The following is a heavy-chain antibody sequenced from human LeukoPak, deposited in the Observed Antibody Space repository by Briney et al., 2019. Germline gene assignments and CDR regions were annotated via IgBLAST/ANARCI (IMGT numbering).Heavy chain of an antibody. CDR2: ISYSGST. Sequence: PSETLSLTCSVSAGSIGSSSYHWGWIRQPPGKGLEWIGSISYSGSTYYNSSLKSRVAIAVDTPKNQFSLKLSSVTAADRAVYYCARGYCGSTTCSGVGYMEVWGKGTTVTVSS. V-gene: IGHV4-39*01. CDR1: AGSIGSSSYH. CDR3: ARGYCGSTTCSGVGYMEV. J-gene: IGHJ6*03. D-gene: IGHD2-2*01.